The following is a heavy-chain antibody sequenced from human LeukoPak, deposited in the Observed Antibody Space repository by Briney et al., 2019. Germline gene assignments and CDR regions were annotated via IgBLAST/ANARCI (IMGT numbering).Heavy chain of an antibody. J-gene: IGHJ4*02. Sequence: SETLSLTCTVSSGSISGYYWSWIRQPPGKGLEWIGYIYHSGSTYYNPSLKSRVTISVDRSKNQFSLKLSSVTAADTAVYYCARDSLGTHNFDYWGQGTLVTVSS. CDR2: IYHSGST. CDR3: ARDSLGTHNFDY. V-gene: IGHV4-59*12. D-gene: IGHD1-14*01. CDR1: SGSISGYY.